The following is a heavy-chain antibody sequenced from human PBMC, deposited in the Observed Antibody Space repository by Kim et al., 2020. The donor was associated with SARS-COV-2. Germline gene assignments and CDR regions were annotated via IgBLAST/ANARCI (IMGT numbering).Heavy chain of an antibody. CDR2: IYNTGST. V-gene: IGHV4-59*01. D-gene: IGHD6-19*01. Sequence: SETLSLTCTVSGGSNNAYYWTWIRQPPGKGLEWIGYIYNTGSTNYNPSLKSRVTISGDTSRNQFSLKLISRTTADTAAYYCARGDYNSDWHDFDYWGQGT. CDR1: GGSNNAYY. J-gene: IGHJ4*02. CDR3: ARGDYNSDWHDFDY.